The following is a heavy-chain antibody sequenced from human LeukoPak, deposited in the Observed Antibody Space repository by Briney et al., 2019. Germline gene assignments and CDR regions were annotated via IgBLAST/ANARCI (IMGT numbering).Heavy chain of an antibody. D-gene: IGHD6-13*01. V-gene: IGHV4-4*02. CDR2: IYHSGST. CDR1: GGSISSSNW. Sequence: SETLSLTCAVSGGSISSSNWWSWVRQPPGKGLEWIGEIYHSGSTNYNPSLKSRVTISLDTSKNQFSLKLNSVTAADTAVYYCARAMGGAGTVTDYWGQGTLVTVSS. CDR3: ARAMGGAGTVTDY. J-gene: IGHJ4*02.